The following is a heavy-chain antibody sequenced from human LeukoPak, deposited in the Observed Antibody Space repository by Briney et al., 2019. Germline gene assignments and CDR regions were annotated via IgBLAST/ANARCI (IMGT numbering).Heavy chain of an antibody. Sequence: SETLSLTCAVYGGSFSGYYWSWIRQPPGKGLEWIGEINHSGSTNYNPSLKSRVTISVDTSKNQFSLKLSSVTAADTAVYYCAMSDYVAAFDIWGQGTMVTVSS. D-gene: IGHD4-17*01. CDR3: AMSDYVAAFDI. CDR2: INHSGST. V-gene: IGHV4-34*01. J-gene: IGHJ3*02. CDR1: GGSFSGYY.